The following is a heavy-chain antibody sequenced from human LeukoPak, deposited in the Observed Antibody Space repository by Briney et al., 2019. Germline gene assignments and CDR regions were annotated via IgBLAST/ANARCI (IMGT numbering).Heavy chain of an antibody. Sequence: GGSLRLSCAASGFTFSNAWMSWVRQAPGKGLEWVSYISSSSSTIYYADSVKGRFTISRDNSKNTLYLQMNSLTAEDTAIYYCAKATGTLGNWGQGTLVTVSS. CDR1: GFTFSNAW. J-gene: IGHJ4*02. CDR2: ISSSSSTI. D-gene: IGHD1-1*01. V-gene: IGHV3-48*01. CDR3: AKATGTLGN.